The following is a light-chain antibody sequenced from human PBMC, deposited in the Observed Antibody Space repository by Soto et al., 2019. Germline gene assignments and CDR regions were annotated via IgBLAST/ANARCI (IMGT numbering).Light chain of an antibody. V-gene: IGKV3-20*01. CDR1: QSVCSRC. CDR3: QHYGTTPWT. CDR2: GAS. J-gene: IGKJ1*01. Sequence: EIVLTQSPGTLSLSPGERVTLSCRASQSVCSRCLAWYQQKPGQSPRLLIYGASSRATGIPDRFSGSGSGTDFTLTISRREPEDFAVYYCQHYGTTPWTFGQGTKVGIK.